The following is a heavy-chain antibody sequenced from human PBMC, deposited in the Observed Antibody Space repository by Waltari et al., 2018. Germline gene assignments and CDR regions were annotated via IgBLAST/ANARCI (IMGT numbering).Heavy chain of an antibody. CDR1: GGSISSGSYY. D-gene: IGHD6-13*01. J-gene: IGHJ4*02. Sequence: QVQLQESGPGLVKPSQTLSLTCTVSGGSISSGSYYWSWIRQPAGKGLEWIGRIYTSESTNYNPSLKSRVTISVDTSKNQFSLKLSSVTAADTAVYYCARMIAAAAYFDYWGQGTLVTVSS. V-gene: IGHV4-61*02. CDR3: ARMIAAAAYFDY. CDR2: IYTSEST.